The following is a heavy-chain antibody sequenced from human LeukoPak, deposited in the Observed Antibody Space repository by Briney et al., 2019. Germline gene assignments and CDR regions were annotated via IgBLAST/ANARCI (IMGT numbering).Heavy chain of an antibody. CDR2: INPNTGGT. V-gene: IGHV1-2*06. CDR1: GYTFTGYY. Sequence: GASVKVSCKASGYTFTGYYIHWVRQAPGQGLEWMGRINPNTGGTDYAQKFQGRVTMTRDTSTTTAYMELSRLTSDDTAIYYCAKVPPSITAAGNWLGPWGQGALVTVSS. D-gene: IGHD6-13*01. J-gene: IGHJ5*02. CDR3: AKVPPSITAAGNWLGP.